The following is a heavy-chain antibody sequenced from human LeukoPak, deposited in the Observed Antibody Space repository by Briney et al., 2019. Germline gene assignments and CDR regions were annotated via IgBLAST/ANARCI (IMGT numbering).Heavy chain of an antibody. CDR2: IYYSGST. CDR1: GGSISSSSYY. J-gene: IGHJ4*02. CDR3: ARGSAGVVLFVDY. Sequence: SETLSLTCTVSGGSISSSSYYWGWIRQPPGKGLEWIGSIYYSGSTYYNPSLKSRVTISVDTSKNQFSLKLSSVTAADTAVYYCARGSAGVVLFVDYWGQGTLVTVSS. V-gene: IGHV4-39*01. D-gene: IGHD3-3*01.